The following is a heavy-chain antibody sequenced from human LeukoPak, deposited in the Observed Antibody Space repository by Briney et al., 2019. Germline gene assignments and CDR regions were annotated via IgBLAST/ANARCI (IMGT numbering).Heavy chain of an antibody. D-gene: IGHD5-18*01. J-gene: IGHJ4*02. Sequence: GRSLRLSCAASGFTFSNYGMHWVRQAPGKGLEWVAVISYDGSNKYYADSVKGRFTISRDNSKNTLYLQMNSLRAEDTAVYYCAKDGGTKGYSYGRYWGQGTLVTVSS. CDR1: GFTFSNYG. CDR2: ISYDGSNK. V-gene: IGHV3-30*18. CDR3: AKDGGTKGYSYGRY.